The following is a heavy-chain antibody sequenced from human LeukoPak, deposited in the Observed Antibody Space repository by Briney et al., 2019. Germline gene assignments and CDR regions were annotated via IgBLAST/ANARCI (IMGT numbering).Heavy chain of an antibody. CDR1: GYSFTSYW. Sequence: GESLKISCKGSGYSFTSYWIGWVRQMPGKGLEWMGIIYPGDSDTRYSPSFQGQVTISADKSISTAYLQWSSLKASDTAMYYCATTLFDRYSSDAFDIWGQGTMVTVSS. CDR2: IYPGDSDT. J-gene: IGHJ3*02. D-gene: IGHD2-21*02. CDR3: ATTLFDRYSSDAFDI. V-gene: IGHV5-51*01.